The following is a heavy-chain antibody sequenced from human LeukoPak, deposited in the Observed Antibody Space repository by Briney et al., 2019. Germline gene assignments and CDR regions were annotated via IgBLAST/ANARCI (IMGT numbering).Heavy chain of an antibody. CDR3: ARDSYNWFDP. D-gene: IGHD2-2*01. J-gene: IGHJ5*02. CDR2: ISYDGSNK. V-gene: IGHV3-30*04. Sequence: GRSLRLSCAASGFTFSSYAMHWVRQAPGKGLEWVAVISYDGSNKYYADSVKGRFTISRVNSKNTLYLQMNSLRAEDTAVYYCARDSYNWFDPWGQGTLVTVSS. CDR1: GFTFSSYA.